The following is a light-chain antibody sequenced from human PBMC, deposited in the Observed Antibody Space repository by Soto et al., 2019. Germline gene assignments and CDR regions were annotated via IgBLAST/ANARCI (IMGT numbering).Light chain of an antibody. Sequence: EIVLTQSPATLSLSLGERATLSCRASQSIGSYLAWYQHKLGQPPRLLIYDASNRATGIPLRFSGSGSGTDFTLTISSLEPEDFAVYYCQQRSTWPPFSFGPGTKVDIK. CDR1: QSIGSY. CDR2: DAS. J-gene: IGKJ3*01. V-gene: IGKV3-11*01. CDR3: QQRSTWPPFS.